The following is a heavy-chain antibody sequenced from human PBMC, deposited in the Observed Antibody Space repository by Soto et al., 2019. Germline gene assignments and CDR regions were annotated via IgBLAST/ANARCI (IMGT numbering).Heavy chain of an antibody. CDR2: IIPKFGTA. J-gene: IGHJ6*02. Sequence: QVHLVQSGAEVKKPGSSVKVSCKASGDTFSSYAINWVRQAPGQGLEWMGGIIPKFGTANYAQKFKGRVTITADDSTSTAYMELSSLRSEDTAVYYCARRHGMDVWGQGTTVTVSS. CDR1: GDTFSSYA. V-gene: IGHV1-69*12. CDR3: ARRHGMDV.